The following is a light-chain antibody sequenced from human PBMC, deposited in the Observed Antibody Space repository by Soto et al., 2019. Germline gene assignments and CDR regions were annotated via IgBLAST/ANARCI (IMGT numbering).Light chain of an antibody. J-gene: IGKJ1*01. Sequence: DIQMTQSPSTLSASVGDRVVITCRASQSTTTWLAWYQQKPGKAPKLLIYDASSLESGVPSRFSGSGSGTEFTLTISSLQPDDFATSYCQQYNDYWTFGQGTKVDIK. CDR2: DAS. V-gene: IGKV1-5*01. CDR3: QQYNDYWT. CDR1: QSTTTW.